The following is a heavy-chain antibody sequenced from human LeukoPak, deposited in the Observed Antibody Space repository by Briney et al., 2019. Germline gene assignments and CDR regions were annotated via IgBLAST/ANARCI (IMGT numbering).Heavy chain of an antibody. J-gene: IGHJ4*02. CDR3: ARGAYSSGWAYFDH. CDR1: GFTFSDYY. Sequence: GGSLRLSCAASGFTFSDYYMSWIRQAPGKGLEWVSYISSSGSTIYYADSVKGRFTISRDNSKNTLYLQMNSLRAEDTAVYYCARGAYSSGWAYFDHWGQGTLVTVSS. CDR2: ISSSGSTI. D-gene: IGHD6-19*01. V-gene: IGHV3-11*04.